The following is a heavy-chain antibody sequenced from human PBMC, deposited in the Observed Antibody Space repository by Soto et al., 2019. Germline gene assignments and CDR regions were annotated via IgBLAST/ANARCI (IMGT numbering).Heavy chain of an antibody. D-gene: IGHD3-3*01. J-gene: IGHJ5*02. CDR3: AHRNRITILFDA. Sequence: SGPTLVNPTQTLTLTCTFSGFSLSTSGVGVGWIRQPPGKALEWLTIIYWNNDKGYSPSLKSRLTITNDTAKSQVGLTMTNMDPVDTATYYCAHRNRITILFDAWGQGTLVTVSS. CDR1: GFSLSTSGVG. CDR2: IYWNNDK. V-gene: IGHV2-5*01.